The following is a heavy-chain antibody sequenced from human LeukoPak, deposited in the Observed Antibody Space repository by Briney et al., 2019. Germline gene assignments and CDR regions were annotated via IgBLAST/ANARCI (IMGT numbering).Heavy chain of an antibody. J-gene: IGHJ3*02. CDR1: GFTFDDYA. V-gene: IGHV3-9*01. D-gene: IGHD3-10*02. Sequence: GGSLRLSCAASGFTFDDYAMHWVRQAPGKGLEWVSGISWNSGSIGYADSVKGRFTISRDNAKNSLYLQMNSLRAEDTAVYYCARDNVKAFDIWGQGTMVTVSS. CDR2: ISWNSGSI. CDR3: ARDNVKAFDI.